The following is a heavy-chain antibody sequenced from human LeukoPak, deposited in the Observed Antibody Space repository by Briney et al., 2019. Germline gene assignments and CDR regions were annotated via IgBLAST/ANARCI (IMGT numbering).Heavy chain of an antibody. V-gene: IGHV4-39*01. CDR2: IYYSGST. Sequence: SETLSLTCTVSGGSISSSSYYWGWIRQPPGKELEWIGSIYYSGSTYYNPSLKSRVTISVDTSKNQFSLKLSSVTAADTAVYYCARHSSGWEGSALWFGELLSGDYWGQGTLVTVSS. D-gene: IGHD3-10*01. J-gene: IGHJ4*02. CDR1: GGSISSSSYY. CDR3: ARHSSGWEGSALWFGELLSGDY.